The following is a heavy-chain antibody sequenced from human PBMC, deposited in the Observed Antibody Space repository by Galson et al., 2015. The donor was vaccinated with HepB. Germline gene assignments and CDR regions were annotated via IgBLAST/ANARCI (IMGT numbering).Heavy chain of an antibody. D-gene: IGHD6-13*01. CDR2: IWYDGSNK. V-gene: IGHV3-33*01. CDR1: GFTFSSYG. J-gene: IGHJ3*02. CDR3: ARESPDSSSWGDDAFDI. Sequence: LRLSCAASGFTFSSYGMHWVRQAPGKGLEWVAVIWYDGSNKYYADSVKGRFTISRDNSKNTLYLQMNSLRAEDTAVYYCARESPDSSSWGDDAFDIWGQGTMVTVSS.